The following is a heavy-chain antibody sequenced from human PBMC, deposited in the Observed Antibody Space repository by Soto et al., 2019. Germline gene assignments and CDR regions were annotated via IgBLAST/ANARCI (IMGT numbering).Heavy chain of an antibody. V-gene: IGHV4-59*01. CDR2: ISSSGNT. Sequence: SETLSLTCTVSDGSIGNFYWSWIRQPPGKGLEWIGYISSSGNTNYNPSLKSRVSISVDTSKNQFSLNLTSVTAADTAVYYCARAPMVLTRSYFDSWGQGTPVTVSS. D-gene: IGHD3-22*01. CDR3: ARAPMVLTRSYFDS. J-gene: IGHJ4*02. CDR1: DGSIGNFY.